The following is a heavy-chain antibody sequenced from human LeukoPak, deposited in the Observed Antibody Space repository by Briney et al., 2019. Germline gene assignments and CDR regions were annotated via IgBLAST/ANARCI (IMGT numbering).Heavy chain of an antibody. CDR3: ARTGGGELSGAEYFQH. Sequence: SQTLSLTYTVSGASMSSGNYCWSWIRQHPGKGLEWIGYMYYSGTTYYNPSLKSRVTISLGTSKNQFSLKLTSVTAADTAVYYCARTGGGELSGAEYFQHWGQGTLVTVSA. J-gene: IGHJ1*01. CDR2: MYYSGTT. V-gene: IGHV4-31*03. CDR1: GASMSSGNYC. D-gene: IGHD1-7*01.